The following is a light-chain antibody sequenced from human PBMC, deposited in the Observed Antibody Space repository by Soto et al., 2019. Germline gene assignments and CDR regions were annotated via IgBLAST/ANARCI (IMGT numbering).Light chain of an antibody. V-gene: IGKV1-5*03. CDR3: QQYSSYPET. CDR2: EAS. J-gene: IGKJ1*01. Sequence: DIQMTQSPSTLSASVGDRVTITCRASQSIRSWLAWYQQKPGKAPNLLIYEASRLEIAVPSRFSGSASGTEFTLTINSLQPDDFATYYCQQYSSYPETFGQGTKVEIK. CDR1: QSIRSW.